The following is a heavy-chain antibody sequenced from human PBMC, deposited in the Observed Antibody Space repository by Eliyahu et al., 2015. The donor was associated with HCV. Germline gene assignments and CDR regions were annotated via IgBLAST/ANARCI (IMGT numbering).Heavy chain of an antibody. J-gene: IGHJ4*02. CDR3: ARPLGDGDFFDY. CDR1: GFTFSSYG. D-gene: IGHD4-17*01. V-gene: IGHV3-33*01. CDR2: IWYDGSNK. Sequence: QVQLVESGGGVVQPGRSLRLSCAASGFTFSSYGMHWVRQAPGKGLEWVAVIWYDGSNKYYADSVKGRFTISRDNSKNTLYLQMNSLRAEDTAVYYCARPLGDGDFFDYWGQGTLVTVSS.